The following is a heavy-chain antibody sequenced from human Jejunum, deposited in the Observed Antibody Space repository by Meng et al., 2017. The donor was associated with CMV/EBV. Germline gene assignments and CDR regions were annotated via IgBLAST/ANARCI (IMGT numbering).Heavy chain of an antibody. CDR1: GFTFSTYG. V-gene: IGHV3-30*02. J-gene: IGHJ4*02. Sequence: QVVGSGGGLVQPGESLRFSCATSGFTFSTYGMHWVRQATGKGLEWVKIIRNDGSNKYYVDSVKGRFTTSRDNSKNTVYLQVNSLRVEDTAVYYCVKEGPEYWGQGTLVTVSS. CDR3: VKEGPEY. CDR2: IRNDGSNK.